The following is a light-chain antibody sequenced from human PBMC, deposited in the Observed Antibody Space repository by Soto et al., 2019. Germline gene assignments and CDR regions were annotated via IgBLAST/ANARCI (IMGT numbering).Light chain of an antibody. J-gene: IGKJ4*01. V-gene: IGKV1-9*01. CDR3: QQHYDWPLT. Sequence: DIELTQSPSFLSVSPGGRVTITCRASQAISSHLAWYQHNPGKAPNLLIYGASTLPRVVPSRFSGSGSGTQFTRTISSLQPEDFATYYCQQHYDWPLTFGGGTKVEIK. CDR2: GAS. CDR1: QAISSH.